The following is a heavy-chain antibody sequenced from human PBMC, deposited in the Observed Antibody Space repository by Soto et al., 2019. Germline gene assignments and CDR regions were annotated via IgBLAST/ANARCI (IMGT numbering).Heavy chain of an antibody. CDR1: GGSISSSNW. CDR2: IYHSGST. Sequence: SETLSLTCAVSGGSISSSNWWSWVRQPPGKGLEWIGEIYHSGSTSYNPSLKSRVTISVDKSKNQFSLKLSSVTAADTAVYYCASRTYYDFWSGYASRDYYYYGMDVWGQGTTVPVS. D-gene: IGHD3-3*01. CDR3: ASRTYYDFWSGYASRDYYYYGMDV. V-gene: IGHV4-4*02. J-gene: IGHJ6*01.